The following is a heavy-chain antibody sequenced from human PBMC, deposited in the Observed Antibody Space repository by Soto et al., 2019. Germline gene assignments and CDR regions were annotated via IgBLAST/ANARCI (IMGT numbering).Heavy chain of an antibody. CDR3: ASTNDYGDYGGFDY. Sequence: SETLSLTCTVSGGSISSYYWSWIRQPPGKGLEWIGYIYYSGSTNYNPSLKSRVTISVDTSKNQFSLKLSSVTAADTAVYYCASTNDYGDYGGFDYWGQGTLVTVSS. J-gene: IGHJ4*02. V-gene: IGHV4-59*01. CDR2: IYYSGST. D-gene: IGHD4-17*01. CDR1: GGSISSYY.